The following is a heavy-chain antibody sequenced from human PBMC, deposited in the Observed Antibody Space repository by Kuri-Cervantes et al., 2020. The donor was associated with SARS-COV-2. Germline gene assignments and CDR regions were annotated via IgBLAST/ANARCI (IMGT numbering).Heavy chain of an antibody. CDR3: ARGDFWSGYYFDY. CDR1: GFTFSSYS. CDR2: ISSSSSTI. Sequence: ETLSLTCAASGFTFSSYSMNWVRQAPGKGLEWVSYISSSSSTIYYADSVKGRFTISRDNAKNSLYLQMNSLRAEDTAVYYCARGDFWSGYYFDYWGQGTLVTVSS. J-gene: IGHJ4*02. D-gene: IGHD3-3*01. V-gene: IGHV3-48*01.